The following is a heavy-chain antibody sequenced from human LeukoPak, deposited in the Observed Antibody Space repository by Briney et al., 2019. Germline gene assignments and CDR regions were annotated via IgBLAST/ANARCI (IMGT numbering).Heavy chain of an antibody. D-gene: IGHD4-23*01. Sequence: PSETLSLTCAVYGGSFSGYYWSWIRQPPGKGLEWIGEINHSGSTNYNPSLKSRVTISVDTSKNQFSLKLSSVTAADTAVYYCARQDRVVTPQFFDYWGQGTLVTVSS. J-gene: IGHJ4*02. CDR3: ARQDRVVTPQFFDY. CDR2: INHSGST. CDR1: GGSFSGYY. V-gene: IGHV4-34*01.